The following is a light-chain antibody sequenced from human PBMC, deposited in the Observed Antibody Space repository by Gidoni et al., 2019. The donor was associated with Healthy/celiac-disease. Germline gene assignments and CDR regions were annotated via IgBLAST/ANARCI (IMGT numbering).Light chain of an antibody. CDR1: SSNIGAGYD. Sequence: QSVLTQPPSLSGAPLHRVTISCTGSSSNIGAGYDVHWYQQLPGTAPKLLISGNSNRPSGVPERVSGSKPGNSASLAITGRQAEEEADNYCQSYESRLSGLGVFGGGTKLTVL. V-gene: IGLV1-40*01. J-gene: IGLJ3*02. CDR3: QSYESRLSGLGV. CDR2: GNS.